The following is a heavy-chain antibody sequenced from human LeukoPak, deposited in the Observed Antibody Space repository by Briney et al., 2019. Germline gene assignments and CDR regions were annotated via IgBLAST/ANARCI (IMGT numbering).Heavy chain of an antibody. CDR2: ISTYNANT. J-gene: IGHJ6*03. D-gene: IGHD3/OR15-3a*01. V-gene: IGHV1-18*01. CDR1: GYIFTSYG. Sequence: ASVKVSCKASGYIFTSYGISWVRQAPGQGLEWMGWISTYNANTNYAQKLQGRVTMTTDTSTGTAYMELSSLRSEDTAVYYCARGDWSSFDYYYYMDVWGKGTTVTVSS. CDR3: ARGDWSSFDYYYYMDV.